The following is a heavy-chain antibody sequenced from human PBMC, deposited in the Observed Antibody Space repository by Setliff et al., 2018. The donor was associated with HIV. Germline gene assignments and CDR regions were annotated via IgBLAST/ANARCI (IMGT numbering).Heavy chain of an antibody. D-gene: IGHD2-8*01. Sequence: PGGSLRLSCAASGFTVGTNYMNWVRQAPGEGLEWVSLIYSNGDTYYADSVKGRFIIYRDNSKNTLYLQMYCLRVEDKAMYYCTKGVKWLSPWGQGTPFTVSS. J-gene: IGHJ5*02. V-gene: IGHV3-53*01. CDR3: TKGVKWLSP. CDR2: IYSNGDT. CDR1: GFTVGTNY.